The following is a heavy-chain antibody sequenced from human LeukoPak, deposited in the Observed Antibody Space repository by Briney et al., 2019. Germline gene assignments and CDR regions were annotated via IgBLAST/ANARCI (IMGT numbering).Heavy chain of an antibody. CDR3: ATGGERSRIIRF. V-gene: IGHV4-59*01. CDR2: IYYSGST. Sequence: SETLSLTCTGSGGSIIRYYWTWIRQPPGKGLEWIGYIYYSGSTNYNPSLKSRVTISADTSKNQFSLKLSSVTAADTAVYYCATGGERSRIIRFWGQGTLVTVSS. J-gene: IGHJ4*02. D-gene: IGHD3-16*01. CDR1: GGSIIRYY.